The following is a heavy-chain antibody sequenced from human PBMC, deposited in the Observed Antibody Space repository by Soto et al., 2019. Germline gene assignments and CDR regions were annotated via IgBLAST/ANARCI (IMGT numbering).Heavy chain of an antibody. CDR1: GFTFSNAW. CDR3: TTTVNKDFGDYEFFY. Sequence: EVQLVESGGGLVKPGGSLRLSCAASGFTFSNAWMNWVRQAPGKGLEWVGRIKSKTDGGTTDYAAPVKGRFTSSRDDSKNTLYLQMNSLKTEDTAVYYCTTTVNKDFGDYEFFYWGQGTLVTVSS. J-gene: IGHJ4*02. D-gene: IGHD4-17*01. CDR2: IKSKTDGGTT. V-gene: IGHV3-15*07.